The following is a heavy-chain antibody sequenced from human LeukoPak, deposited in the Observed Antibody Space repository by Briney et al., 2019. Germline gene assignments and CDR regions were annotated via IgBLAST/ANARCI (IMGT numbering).Heavy chain of an antibody. Sequence: SETLSLTCAVTGGSISSSNWWSWVRQPPGKGLEWIGEIYHSGSTNYNPSLKSRVTISVDKSENQFSLKLSSVTAADTAVYYCARGNYYGSGSYYTPTYYYYGMDVWGKGTTVTVSS. D-gene: IGHD3-10*01. J-gene: IGHJ6*04. CDR3: ARGNYYGSGSYYTPTYYYYGMDV. CDR2: IYHSGST. V-gene: IGHV4-4*02. CDR1: GGSISSSNW.